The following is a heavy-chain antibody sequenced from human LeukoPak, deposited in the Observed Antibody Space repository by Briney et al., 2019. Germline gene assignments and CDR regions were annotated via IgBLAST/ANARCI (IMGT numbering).Heavy chain of an antibody. CDR1: GFTFSSYS. Sequence: GGSLRISCAASGFTFSSYSMNWVRQAPGKGLEWVSSISSSSYIYYADSVKGRFTISRDNAKNSLYLQMNSLRAEDTAVYYCARDSTRVVRGGRGMDVWGKGTTVTVSS. CDR2: ISSSSYI. V-gene: IGHV3-21*01. D-gene: IGHD3-10*01. CDR3: ARDSTRVVRGGRGMDV. J-gene: IGHJ6*04.